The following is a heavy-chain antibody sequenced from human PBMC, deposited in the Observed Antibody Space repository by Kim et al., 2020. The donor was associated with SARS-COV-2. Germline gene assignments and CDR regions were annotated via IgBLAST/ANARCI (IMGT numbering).Heavy chain of an antibody. CDR1: GFTFSDYY. J-gene: IGHJ6*02. CDR3: ARVGYDYVWGSYRDYYYYYGMDV. CDR2: ISSSSSYT. V-gene: IGHV3-11*05. D-gene: IGHD3-16*02. Sequence: GGSLRLSCAASGFTFSDYYMSWIRQAPGKGLEWVSYISSSSSYTNYADSVKGRFTISRDNAKNSLYLQMNSLRAEDTAVYYCARVGYDYVWGSYRDYYYYYGMDVWGQGNTVTVS.